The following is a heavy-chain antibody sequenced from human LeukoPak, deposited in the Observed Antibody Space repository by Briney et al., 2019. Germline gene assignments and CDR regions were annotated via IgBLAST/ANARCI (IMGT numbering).Heavy chain of an antibody. D-gene: IGHD3-9*01. Sequence: PSETLSLTCTVSGGSISDYYWTWIRQPPGKGLEWIGHIYYSGNTIYNPSLKSRVTISVDTSKNQFSLKLSSVTAADTAVYYCASMEVERYFDWLLSVWGQGTLVTVSS. J-gene: IGHJ4*02. CDR1: GGSISDYY. CDR2: IYYSGNT. V-gene: IGHV4-59*01. CDR3: ASMEVERYFDWLLSV.